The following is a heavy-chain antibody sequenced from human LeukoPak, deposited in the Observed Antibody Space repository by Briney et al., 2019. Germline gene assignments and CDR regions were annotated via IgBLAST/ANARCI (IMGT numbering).Heavy chain of an antibody. D-gene: IGHD6-13*01. CDR3: ARDSAGSSSWYKVAVFRGIDY. Sequence: GGSLRLSCAASGFTFSYYTMHWVRQAPGKGLEWVAFISYDGSNKYYADSVKGRFTISRDNSKNTLYLQMNSLRAEDTAVYYCARDSAGSSSWYKVAVFRGIDYWGQGTLVTVSS. V-gene: IGHV3-30-3*01. CDR2: ISYDGSNK. CDR1: GFTFSYYT. J-gene: IGHJ4*02.